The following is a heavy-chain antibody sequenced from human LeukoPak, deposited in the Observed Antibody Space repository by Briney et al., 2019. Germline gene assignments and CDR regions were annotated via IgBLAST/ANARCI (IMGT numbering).Heavy chain of an antibody. V-gene: IGHV4-59*10. CDR3: ARTRISAAGPTGAFDI. J-gene: IGHJ3*02. Sequence: SETLSLTCAVYGGSFSGYYWSWIRQPAGKGLEWIGRIYTSGSTNYNPSLKSRVTMSVDTSKNQFSLKLSSVTAADTAVYYCARTRISAAGPTGAFDIWGQGTMVTVSS. D-gene: IGHD6-13*01. CDR2: IYTSGST. CDR1: GGSFSGYY.